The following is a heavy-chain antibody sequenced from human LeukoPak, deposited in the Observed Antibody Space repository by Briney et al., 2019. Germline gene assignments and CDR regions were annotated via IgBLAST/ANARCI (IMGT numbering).Heavy chain of an antibody. CDR2: ISTTGGTT. V-gene: IGHV3-23*01. J-gene: IGHJ4*02. CDR1: GFTFSTYA. D-gene: IGHD1-26*01. CDR3: AKRERVGTTIGH. Sequence: GGSLRLSCAASGFTFSTYAMSWVRQAPGKGLEWVSAISTTGGTTYYADSVKGRFTISRDNSKNTLYLQMNSLRAEDTAVYYCAKRERVGTTIGHWGQGTLVTVSS.